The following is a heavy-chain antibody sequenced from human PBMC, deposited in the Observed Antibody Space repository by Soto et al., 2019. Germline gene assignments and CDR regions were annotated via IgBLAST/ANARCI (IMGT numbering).Heavy chain of an antibody. Sequence: QVQLQQWGAGLLKPSETLSLTCAVYGGSFSGYYWSWIRHPPGKGLEWIGEINHNGSTNYNPSLKSRVTISVDTSKNQFSLKLSSVTAADTAVYYCARYYDSSGYYPDYWGQGTLVTVYS. CDR3: ARYYDSSGYYPDY. CDR1: GGSFSGYY. D-gene: IGHD3-22*01. V-gene: IGHV4-34*01. CDR2: INHNGST. J-gene: IGHJ4*02.